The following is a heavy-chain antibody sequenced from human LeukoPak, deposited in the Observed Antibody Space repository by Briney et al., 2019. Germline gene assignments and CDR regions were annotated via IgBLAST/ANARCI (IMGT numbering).Heavy chain of an antibody. CDR3: ARAWFGELLYDY. Sequence: ASVTVSCKASGYTFIGYYLHWVRQAPGHGLEWMGWINPRSGGANYAEKFQGRVIITRDTSATTGYMELTRLTSDDTAVYYCARAWFGELLYDYWGQGTLVNVSS. CDR1: GYTFIGYY. V-gene: IGHV1-2*02. D-gene: IGHD3-10*01. J-gene: IGHJ4*02. CDR2: INPRSGGA.